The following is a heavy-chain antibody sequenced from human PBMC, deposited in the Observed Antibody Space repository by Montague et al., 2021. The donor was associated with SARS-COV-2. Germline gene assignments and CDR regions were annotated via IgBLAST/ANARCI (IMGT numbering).Heavy chain of an antibody. CDR2: IDWDDDK. Sequence: PALVKPTQTLTLTCTFSGFSLSTSGMCVSWIRQPPGKALEWLARIDWDDDKYYSTSLKTRLTISKDTSKNQVVLTMTNMDPVDTATYYCARMTVAGIPFDYWSQGILVTVSS. V-gene: IGHV2-70*11. J-gene: IGHJ4*02. CDR1: GFSLSTSGMC. CDR3: ARMTVAGIPFDY. D-gene: IGHD6-19*01.